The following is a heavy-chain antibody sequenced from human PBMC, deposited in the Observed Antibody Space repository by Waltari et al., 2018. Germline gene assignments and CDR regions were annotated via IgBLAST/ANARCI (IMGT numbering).Heavy chain of an antibody. CDR1: GYSFTIYW. CDR2: PYPGDSDT. Sequence: EVQLVQSGAEVKQPGESLKISGKGSGYSFTIYWIAWVGQMPGKGLEWMGIPYPGDSDTRYSPSFQGHVTISADKSISTAYLQWSSLKASDTAMYYCAKLRRDSGYDPSDAFDIWGQGTMVTVSS. J-gene: IGHJ3*02. V-gene: IGHV5-51*01. CDR3: AKLRRDSGYDPSDAFDI. D-gene: IGHD5-12*01.